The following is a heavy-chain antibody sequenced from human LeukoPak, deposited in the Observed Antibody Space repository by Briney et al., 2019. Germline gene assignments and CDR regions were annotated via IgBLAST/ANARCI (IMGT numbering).Heavy chain of an antibody. Sequence: SETLSLTCTVSGGSISSYYWSWIRQPPGKGLEWIGYIYYSGSTDYNPSLKSRVTISVDTSKNQFSLKLSSVTAADTAVYYCARTSSGYYHGGYYFDYWGQGTLVTVSS. V-gene: IGHV4-59*08. CDR2: IYYSGST. CDR1: GGSISSYY. CDR3: ARTSSGYYHGGYYFDY. D-gene: IGHD3-22*01. J-gene: IGHJ4*02.